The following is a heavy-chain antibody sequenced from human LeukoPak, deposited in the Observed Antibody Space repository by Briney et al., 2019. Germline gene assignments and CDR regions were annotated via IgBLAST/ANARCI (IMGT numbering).Heavy chain of an antibody. Sequence: GGSLRLSCAASGFTFSSYSMNWVRQAPGKGLEWVSSISSSSSYIYYADSVKGRFTISRDNAKNSLYLQMNSLRAEDTAVYYCARDRRWDIVVVPAAFDYWGQGTLVTVSS. J-gene: IGHJ4*02. CDR2: ISSSSSYI. V-gene: IGHV3-21*01. D-gene: IGHD2-2*01. CDR1: GFTFSSYS. CDR3: ARDRRWDIVVVPAAFDY.